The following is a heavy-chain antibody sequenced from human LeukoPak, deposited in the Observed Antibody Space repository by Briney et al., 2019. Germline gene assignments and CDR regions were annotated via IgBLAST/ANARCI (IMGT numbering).Heavy chain of an antibody. J-gene: IGHJ4*02. V-gene: IGHV3-11*01. CDR1: GFTFSDYY. D-gene: IGHD5-18*01. Sequence: GGSLRLSCAASGFTFSDYYMSWIRQAPGKGLEWVSYISSGGSTIYYADSVKGRFTISRDNAKNSLYLQMNSLRAEDTAVYYCARVSSSGYGVSSGLFYWGQGTLVTVSS. CDR2: ISSGGSTI. CDR3: ARVSSSGYGVSSGLFY.